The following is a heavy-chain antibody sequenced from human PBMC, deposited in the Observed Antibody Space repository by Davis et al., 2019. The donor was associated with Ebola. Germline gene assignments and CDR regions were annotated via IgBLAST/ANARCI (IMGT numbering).Heavy chain of an antibody. V-gene: IGHV3-23*01. CDR3: ARRGVTTNPWGLGFDP. Sequence: GGSLRLSCAASGFAFSTYALSWVRQAPGKRLEWVSTVTSSGASTYHADSVKGRFTISRDNSKNTLYLQMNSLRAEDTAVYYCARRGVTTNPWGLGFDPWGQGTLVTVSS. J-gene: IGHJ5*02. CDR2: VTSSGAST. CDR1: GFAFSTYA. D-gene: IGHD4-11*01.